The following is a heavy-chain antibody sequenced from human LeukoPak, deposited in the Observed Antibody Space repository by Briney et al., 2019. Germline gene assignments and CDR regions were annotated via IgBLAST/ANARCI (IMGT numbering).Heavy chain of an antibody. CDR2: IYYSGST. V-gene: IGHV4-31*03. CDR1: GGSISSGGYY. J-gene: IGHJ4*02. D-gene: IGHD3-10*01. CDR3: ARGERTNYYGSGAYYFDY. Sequence: SETLSLTCTVSGGSISSGGYYWSWIRQHPGKGLEWIGYIYYSGSTYYNPSLKSRVTISVDTSKNQFSLKLSSVTAADTAVYYCARGERTNYYGSGAYYFDYWGQGTLVTVSS.